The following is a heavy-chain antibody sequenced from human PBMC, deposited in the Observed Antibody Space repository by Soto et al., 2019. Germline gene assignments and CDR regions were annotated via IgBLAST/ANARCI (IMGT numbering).Heavy chain of an antibody. J-gene: IGHJ4*01. Sequence: PGGSLRLSCAASGFTFNNYAMNWVRQAPGKGLEWVSTISISGGNTYYADSVKGRFTISRDNSKNTLSLQMNSLRAEDTAVYYCAKVRGGSYWTGFDYWG. D-gene: IGHD1-26*01. CDR2: ISISGGNT. V-gene: IGHV3-23*01. CDR1: GFTFNNYA. CDR3: AKVRGGSYWTGFDY.